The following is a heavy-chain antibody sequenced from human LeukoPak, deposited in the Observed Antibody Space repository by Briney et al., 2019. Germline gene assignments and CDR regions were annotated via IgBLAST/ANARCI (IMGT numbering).Heavy chain of an antibody. CDR3: AKRYCSSSTCYYYMDV. V-gene: IGHV3-23*01. Sequence: PGGSLRLSCAASGFTSSSYAMSWVRQAPGKGLEWVSAISTRGNSTYYADFVRGRFTISRYNSKNTLYQQMNSQSAEDTAVYYCAKRYCSSSTCYYYMDVWGKGTTVTVSS. D-gene: IGHD2-2*01. J-gene: IGHJ6*03. CDR2: ISTRGNST. CDR1: GFTSSSYA.